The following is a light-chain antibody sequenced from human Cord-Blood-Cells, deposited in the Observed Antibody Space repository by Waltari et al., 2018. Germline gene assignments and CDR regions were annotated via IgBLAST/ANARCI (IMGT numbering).Light chain of an antibody. CDR3: QQYGSSPTWT. V-gene: IGKV3-20*01. CDR1: QSVSSSY. CDR2: GAS. J-gene: IGKJ1*01. Sequence: ELVLTQSPGTLSLSPGERATPSCRASQSVSSSYLAWYQQKPGQAPRLLIYGASSRATGIPDRFSGSGSGTDFTLTISRLEPEDFAVYYCQQYGSSPTWTFGQGTKVEIK.